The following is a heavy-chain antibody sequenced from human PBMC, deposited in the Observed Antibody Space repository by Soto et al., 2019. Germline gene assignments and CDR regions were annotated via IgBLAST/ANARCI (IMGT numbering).Heavy chain of an antibody. CDR1: SGSISSSNW. CDR2: IYHSGST. CDR3: AGGKDYDCWSGYTFDY. V-gene: IGHV4-4*02. D-gene: IGHD3-3*01. Sequence: QVQLQESGPGLVKPSGTLSLTCAVSSGSISSSNWWSWVRQPPGKGLEWIGEIYHSGSTNYNPFLKSLVTISVDKSKNLFSLKLSSVTAPDTAVYYCAGGKDYDCWSGYTFDYWGQGTLVTVSS. J-gene: IGHJ4*02.